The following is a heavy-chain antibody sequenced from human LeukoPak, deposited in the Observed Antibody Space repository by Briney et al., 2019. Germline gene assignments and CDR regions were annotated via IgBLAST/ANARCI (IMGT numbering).Heavy chain of an antibody. D-gene: IGHD2-2*02. Sequence: ASVKVSCKASGYTFTSYGISWVRQAPGQGLEWMGWISAYNGNTNYAQKLQGRVTMTTDTSTSTAYMELRSLRSDDTAVYYCARTPPCSSTSCYTGYFGYWGQGTLVTVPS. CDR2: ISAYNGNT. CDR1: GYTFTSYG. CDR3: ARTPPCSSTSCYTGYFGY. J-gene: IGHJ4*02. V-gene: IGHV1-18*01.